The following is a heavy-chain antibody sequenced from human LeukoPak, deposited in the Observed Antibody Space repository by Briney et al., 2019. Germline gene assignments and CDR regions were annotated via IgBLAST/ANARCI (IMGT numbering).Heavy chain of an antibody. J-gene: IGHJ5*02. CDR3: ARRTYGAPRWFDP. D-gene: IGHD4/OR15-4a*01. CDR1: GYTFSSYD. V-gene: IGHV1-8*01. Sequence: ASVKVSCKASGYTFSSYDINWVRQATGQGLEWMGWMNPNSGNTGYAQKFQGRVTMTRNTSISTAYMELSRLRSEDTDVYYCARRTYGAPRWFDPWGQGTLVTVSS. CDR2: MNPNSGNT.